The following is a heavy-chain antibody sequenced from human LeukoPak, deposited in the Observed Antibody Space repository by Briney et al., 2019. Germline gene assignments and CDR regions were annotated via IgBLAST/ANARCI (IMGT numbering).Heavy chain of an antibody. D-gene: IGHD2-15*01. J-gene: IGHJ4*02. Sequence: GASVKVSCKASGYTVTSYGISWVRQAPGQGVEWMGWISAYNGNTNYAQKLQGRVTMTTDTSTSTAYMELRSLRSDDTAVYYCARDGYCSGGSCYFLAPFDYWGQGTLVTVSS. CDR2: ISAYNGNT. CDR1: GYTVTSYG. V-gene: IGHV1-18*01. CDR3: ARDGYCSGGSCYFLAPFDY.